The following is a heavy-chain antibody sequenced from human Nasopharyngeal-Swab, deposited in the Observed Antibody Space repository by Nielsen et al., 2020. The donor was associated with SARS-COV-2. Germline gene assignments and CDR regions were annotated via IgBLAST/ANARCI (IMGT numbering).Heavy chain of an antibody. Sequence: GESLKISCAASGFTFSSYAMSWVPQAPGKGLEWVSAISGSGGSTYYADSVKGRFTISRDNSKNTLYLQMNSLRAEDTAVYYCAKDLTAIRYYFDYWGQGTLVTVSS. V-gene: IGHV3-23*01. J-gene: IGHJ4*02. CDR2: ISGSGGST. CDR3: AKDLTAIRYYFDY. D-gene: IGHD2-2*02. CDR1: GFTFSSYA.